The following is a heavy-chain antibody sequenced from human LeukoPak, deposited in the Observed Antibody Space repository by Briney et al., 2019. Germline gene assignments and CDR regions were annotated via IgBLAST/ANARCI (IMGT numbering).Heavy chain of an antibody. CDR2: INPSGGST. D-gene: IGHD2-2*01. Sequence: ASVKVSCKASGYTFTSYYMHWVRQAPRQGLEWTGIINPSGGSTSYAQKFQGRVAMARDTSTSTVYMELSSLRSEDTAVYYCARSGRVVVVPAASSFDYWGQGTLVTVSS. V-gene: IGHV1-46*01. CDR3: ARSGRVVVVPAASSFDY. CDR1: GYTFTSYY. J-gene: IGHJ4*02.